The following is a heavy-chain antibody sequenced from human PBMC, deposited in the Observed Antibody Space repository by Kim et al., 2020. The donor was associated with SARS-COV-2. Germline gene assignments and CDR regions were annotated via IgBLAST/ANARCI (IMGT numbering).Heavy chain of an antibody. J-gene: IGHJ6*03. CDR1: GFTFSSYG. V-gene: IGHV3-30*18. Sequence: GGSLRLSCAASGFTFSSYGMHWVRQAPGKGLEWVAVISYDGSNKYYADSVKGRFTISRDNSKNTLYLQMNSLRAEDTAVYYCAKALPEVWGKGTTVTVSS. CDR3: AKALPEV. CDR2: ISYDGSNK.